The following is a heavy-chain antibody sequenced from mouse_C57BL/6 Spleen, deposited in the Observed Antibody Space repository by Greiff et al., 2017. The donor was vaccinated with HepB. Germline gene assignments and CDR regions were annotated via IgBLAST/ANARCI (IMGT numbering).Heavy chain of an antibody. CDR1: GYTFTDYE. D-gene: IGHD2-5*01. Sequence: QVQLKESGAELVRPGASVTLSCKASGYTFTDYEMHWVKQTPVHGLEWIGAIDPETGGTAYNQKFKGKAILTADKSSSTAYMELRSLTSEDSAVYYCTRSLYYSNYPFFDYWGQGTTLTVSS. J-gene: IGHJ2*01. CDR2: IDPETGGT. V-gene: IGHV1-15*01. CDR3: TRSLYYSNYPFFDY.